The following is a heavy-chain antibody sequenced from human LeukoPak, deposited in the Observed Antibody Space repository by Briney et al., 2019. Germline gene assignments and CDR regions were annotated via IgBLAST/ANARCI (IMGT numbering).Heavy chain of an antibody. CDR2: IKPGGSEK. CDR3: ARETPLGVVAANDY. J-gene: IGHJ4*02. CDR1: GFTFRNYL. Sequence: GGSLRLSCAASGFTFRNYLMNWVRQAPGKGLEWVANIKPGGSEKHYADSVEGRFTISRDNAKNSLYLQMNSLRAEDTAVYYCARETPLGVVAANDYWGQGTLVTVSS. V-gene: IGHV3-7*01. D-gene: IGHD2-15*01.